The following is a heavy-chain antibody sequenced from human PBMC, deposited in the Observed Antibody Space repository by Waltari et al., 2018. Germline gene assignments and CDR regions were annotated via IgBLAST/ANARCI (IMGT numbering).Heavy chain of an antibody. CDR2: IDYSGST. CDR3: ARGRTEYNWFDP. V-gene: IGHV4-30-4*08. CDR1: GGSISSGDYY. D-gene: IGHD1-1*01. J-gene: IGHJ5*02. Sequence: QVQLQESGPGLVKPSQTLSLTCTVSGGSISSGDYYWSWIRQPPGKGLEWIGYIDYSGSTYHNPSLKSRVTISVDTSKNQCSLKLSSVTAADTAVYYCARGRTEYNWFDPWGQGTLVTVSS.